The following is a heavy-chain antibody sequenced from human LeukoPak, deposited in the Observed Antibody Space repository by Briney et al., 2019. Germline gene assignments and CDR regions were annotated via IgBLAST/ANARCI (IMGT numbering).Heavy chain of an antibody. CDR2: IFYSGST. J-gene: IGHJ4*02. CDR3: ARHFWGPGV. D-gene: IGHD3-16*01. Sequence: SETLSLTCTVSGGSMSSYYWSWIRQPPGKGLEWIGYIFYSGSTNYNPSLKSRVTLSVDTSKNQFSLKLGSVTAADTAVYYCARHFWGPGVWGQGTLVTVSS. CDR1: GGSMSSYY. V-gene: IGHV4-59*08.